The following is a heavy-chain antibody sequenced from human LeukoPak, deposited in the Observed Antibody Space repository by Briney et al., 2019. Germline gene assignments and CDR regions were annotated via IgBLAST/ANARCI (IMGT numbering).Heavy chain of an antibody. CDR2: MNPNSGNT. J-gene: IGHJ3*02. V-gene: IGHV1-8*03. CDR1: GYTFTSYD. Sequence: GASVKVSCKASGYTFTSYDINWVRQATGQGLEWMGWMNPNSGNTGYAQKFQGRVTITADESTSTAYMELSSLRSEDTAVYYCAAGGSYRPTGAFDIWGQGTMVTVSS. D-gene: IGHD3-16*02. CDR3: AAGGSYRPTGAFDI.